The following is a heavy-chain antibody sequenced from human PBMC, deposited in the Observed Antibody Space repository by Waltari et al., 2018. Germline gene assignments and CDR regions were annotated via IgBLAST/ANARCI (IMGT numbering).Heavy chain of an antibody. V-gene: IGHV1-8*01. CDR1: GYTFTSYD. CDR3: ARVRVATDFDY. J-gene: IGHJ4*02. Sequence: QVQLVQSGAEVKKPGASVKVSCKASGYTFTSYDINWVRQATGQGLEWMGWMKPNRGNTGDAQKFQGRVTVTGNTSRGTADMELSSLRSEDTAVYYCARVRVATDFDYWGQGTLVTVSS. D-gene: IGHD5-12*01. CDR2: MKPNRGNT.